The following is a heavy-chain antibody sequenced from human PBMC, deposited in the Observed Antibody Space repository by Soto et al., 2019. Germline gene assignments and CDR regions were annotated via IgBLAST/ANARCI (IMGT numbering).Heavy chain of an antibody. J-gene: IGHJ3*02. CDR2: IRSKANSYAT. CDR1: WVNIRDSA. V-gene: IGHV3-73*01. CDR3: TRHSVGAGTDAFDI. Sequence: GLQRLRNAASWVNIRDSAIHWVRQANGKGLEWVGRIRSKANSYATAYAASVKGRFTISRDDSKNTAYLQMNSLKTEDTAVYYXTRHSVGAGTDAFDIWGQGTMVTGSS. D-gene: IGHD6-19*01.